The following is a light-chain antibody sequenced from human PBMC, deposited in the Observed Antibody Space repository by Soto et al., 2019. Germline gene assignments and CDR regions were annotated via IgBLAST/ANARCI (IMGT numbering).Light chain of an antibody. V-gene: IGLV2-14*01. CDR2: DVS. CDR1: SSDVGGYNY. CDR3: TSYTSSSTLV. J-gene: IGLJ2*01. Sequence: QSALTQPASVSGSPGQSITISCTGTSSDVGGYNYVSWYQQHPGKAPKLMIYDVSNRPSGVSNRFSGSKSGNTASLTISGLQVEDGADFYCTSYTSSSTLVFGGGTQ.